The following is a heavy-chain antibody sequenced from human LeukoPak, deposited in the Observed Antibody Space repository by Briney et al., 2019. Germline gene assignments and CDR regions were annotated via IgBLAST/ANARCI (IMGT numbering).Heavy chain of an antibody. V-gene: IGHV4-4*07. CDR2: IYYTGNT. CDR3: ARGGTLFTYFDS. Sequence: SETLSLTCSVSGGSTSDYYWNWIRQPAGQGLEWLGRIYYTGNTAYNPSLESRLTMSLDTAKNQFSLKVTSVTAADTAVYHCARGGTLFTYFDSWGQGTLVTVSS. CDR1: GGSTSDYY. D-gene: IGHD3-10*02. J-gene: IGHJ4*02.